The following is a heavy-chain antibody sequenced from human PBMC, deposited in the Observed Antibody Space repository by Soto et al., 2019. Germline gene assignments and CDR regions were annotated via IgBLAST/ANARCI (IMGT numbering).Heavy chain of an antibody. CDR1: GFTFSSYA. CDR3: LRRGSRGASSVDF. J-gene: IGHJ4*02. CDR2: ILGGSGKT. D-gene: IGHD3-10*01. V-gene: IGHV3-23*01. Sequence: EVQLLESGGGLVQPGGSLRLSCATSGFTFSSYAMTWVRQAPGKGLEWVALILGGSGKTYYADSVKGRFTISRDNSKNTLSLQMNRLRAADSAVYYCLRRGSRGASSVDFWGQGSLVTVSS.